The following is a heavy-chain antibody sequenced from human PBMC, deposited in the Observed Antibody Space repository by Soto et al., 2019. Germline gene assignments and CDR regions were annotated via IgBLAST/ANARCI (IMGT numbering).Heavy chain of an antibody. V-gene: IGHV4-4*02. J-gene: IGHJ4*02. CDR1: TGSISSGNW. CDR3: ARVFSSSSGWMYYFDF. D-gene: IGHD6-25*01. Sequence: QVQLRESGPGLVEASGTLSLTCEVSTGSISSGNWWSWVRQPPGKRLEWIGEIYYTGATNYNPSLKSRITMTIDKSKDHFSLSLRSATAADTAVYYCARVFSSSSGWMYYFDFWGQGTLVSVSS. CDR2: IYYTGAT.